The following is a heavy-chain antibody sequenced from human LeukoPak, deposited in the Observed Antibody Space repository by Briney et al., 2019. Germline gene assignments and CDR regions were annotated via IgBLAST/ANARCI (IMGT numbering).Heavy chain of an antibody. Sequence: SETLSLTCTVSGGSISSYYWSWIRQPAGKGLEWIGRIYTSGSTNYNPSLKSRVTMSVDTSKNQISLKLSSVTAADTAVYYCARNYYDSTEYYYGDWLDRWGQETLVTVSS. CDR2: IYTSGST. D-gene: IGHD3-22*01. J-gene: IGHJ5*02. V-gene: IGHV4-4*07. CDR3: ARNYYDSTEYYYGDWLDR. CDR1: GGSISSYY.